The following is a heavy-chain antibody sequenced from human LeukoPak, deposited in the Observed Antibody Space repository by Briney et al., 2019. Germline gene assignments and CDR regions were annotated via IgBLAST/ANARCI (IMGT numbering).Heavy chain of an antibody. CDR3: AKDPYNTAVANTNGWFDP. J-gene: IGHJ5*02. Sequence: GGSLRLSCAASGFTFSSYAMSWVRRAPGKGLEWVSSIRGSGGNTYYAQSVKGRFTISRDNSENTLYLQMDTLRADDTALYFCAKDPYNTAVANTNGWFDPWGQGTLVTVSS. CDR2: IRGSGGNT. CDR1: GFTFSSYA. V-gene: IGHV3-23*01. D-gene: IGHD6-19*01.